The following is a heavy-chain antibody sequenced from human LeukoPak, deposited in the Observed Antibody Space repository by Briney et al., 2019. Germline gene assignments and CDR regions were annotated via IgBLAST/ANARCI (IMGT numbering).Heavy chain of an antibody. CDR1: GGSFSGYY. Sequence: SETLSLTCAVYGGSFSGYYWSWVRQPPGKGLEWIGEINHSGSTNYNPSLNSRVTISVDTSKNQSSLKLSSVTAADTAVYYCARANPQQQLAFDYWGQGTLVTVSA. V-gene: IGHV4-34*01. CDR2: INHSGST. CDR3: ARANPQQQLAFDY. J-gene: IGHJ4*02. D-gene: IGHD6-13*01.